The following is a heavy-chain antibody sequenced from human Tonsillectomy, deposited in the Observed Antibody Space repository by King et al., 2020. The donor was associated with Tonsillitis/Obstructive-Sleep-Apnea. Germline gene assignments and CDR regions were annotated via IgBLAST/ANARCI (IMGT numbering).Heavy chain of an antibody. CDR1: GFTFSTYW. J-gene: IGHJ4*02. D-gene: IGHD3-22*01. Sequence: VQLVESGGGLVQPGGSLRLSCAASGFTFSTYWMHCVRQAPGKGLVWVSRLDSDVSTTFYADSVKGRFTISSDNAKNTLYLQMNSLRTEDTAVYYCARDYYYSIDYWGRGTLVTVSS. V-gene: IGHV3-74*01. CDR2: LDSDVSTT. CDR3: ARDYYYSIDY.